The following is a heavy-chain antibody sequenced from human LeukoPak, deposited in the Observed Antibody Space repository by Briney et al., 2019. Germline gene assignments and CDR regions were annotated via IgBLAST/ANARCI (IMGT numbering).Heavy chain of an antibody. CDR2: INWNGGST. V-gene: IGHV3-20*04. Sequence: RPGGSLRLSCAASGFTFDDYGMSWVRQAPGKGLKWVSGINWNGGSTGYADSVKGRFTISRDNAKNSLYLQMNSLRAEDTALYYCARLRDTAMVYYYYMDVWGKGTTVTVSS. J-gene: IGHJ6*03. CDR1: GFTFDDYG. D-gene: IGHD5-18*01. CDR3: ARLRDTAMVYYYYMDV.